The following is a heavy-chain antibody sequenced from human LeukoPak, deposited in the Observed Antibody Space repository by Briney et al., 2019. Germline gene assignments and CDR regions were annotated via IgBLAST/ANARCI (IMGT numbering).Heavy chain of an antibody. CDR2: ISWNSGTI. CDR3: ARTEVTIFGVVSALDY. Sequence: GRSLRLSCAASGFTFDDYAMHWVRQAPGKGLEWVSGISWNSGTIGYADSVKGRFSISRDNAKDSLYLQMNSLRAEDTAVYYCARTEVTIFGVVSALDYWGQGTLVTVSS. D-gene: IGHD3-3*01. V-gene: IGHV3-9*01. J-gene: IGHJ4*02. CDR1: GFTFDDYA.